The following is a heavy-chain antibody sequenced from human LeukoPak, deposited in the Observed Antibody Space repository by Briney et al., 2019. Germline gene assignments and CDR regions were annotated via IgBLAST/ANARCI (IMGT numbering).Heavy chain of an antibody. J-gene: IGHJ5*02. Sequence: GGSLRLSCAASGFTFSSYSMNWVRQAPGKGLEWVSSISSSSSYIYYADSVKGRFTISRDNAKNSLYLQMNSLRAEDTALYYCAKGRDKYQLLSKNWFDPWGQGTLVTVSS. CDR1: GFTFSSYS. D-gene: IGHD2-2*01. CDR2: ISSSSSYI. CDR3: AKGRDKYQLLSKNWFDP. V-gene: IGHV3-21*04.